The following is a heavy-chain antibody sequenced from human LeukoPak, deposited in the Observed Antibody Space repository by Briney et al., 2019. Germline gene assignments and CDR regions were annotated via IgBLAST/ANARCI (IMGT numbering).Heavy chain of an antibody. J-gene: IGHJ4*02. CDR3: ARAPDYDSSGYFDY. CDR2: IWYDGSNK. CDR1: GFTFSNAW. D-gene: IGHD3-22*01. Sequence: PGGSLRLSCAASGFTFSNAWMSWVRQAPGKGLEWVAVIWYDGSNKYYADSVKGRFTISRDNSKNTLYLQMNSLRAEDTAVYYCARAPDYDSSGYFDYWGQGTLVTVSS. V-gene: IGHV3-33*08.